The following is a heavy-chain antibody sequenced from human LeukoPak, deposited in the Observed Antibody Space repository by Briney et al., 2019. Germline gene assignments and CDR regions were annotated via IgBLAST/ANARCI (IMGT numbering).Heavy chain of an antibody. CDR1: GGSISSYY. Sequence: PSETLSLTCTVSGGSISSYYWSWIRQPAGKGLEWIGRIYTSGSTNYNPSLKSRVTMSVDTSKNQFSLKLSSVTAADTAVYYCARSIAVAGSRSYWYFDLWGRGTLVTVSS. D-gene: IGHD6-19*01. CDR2: IYTSGST. V-gene: IGHV4-4*07. CDR3: ARSIAVAGSRSYWYFDL. J-gene: IGHJ2*01.